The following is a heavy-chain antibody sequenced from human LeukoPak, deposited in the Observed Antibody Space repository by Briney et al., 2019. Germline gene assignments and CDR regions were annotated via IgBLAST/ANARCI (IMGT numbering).Heavy chain of an antibody. Sequence: RGSLRLSCAASGFTFSSYAMSWVRQAPGKGLEWVSAISGSGGSTYYADSVKGRFTISRDNSKNTLYLQMNSLRAEDTAVYYCAKGLGQWLVLGDYWGQGTLVTVSS. D-gene: IGHD6-19*01. V-gene: IGHV3-23*01. CDR3: AKGLGQWLVLGDY. CDR2: ISGSGGST. J-gene: IGHJ4*02. CDR1: GFTFSSYA.